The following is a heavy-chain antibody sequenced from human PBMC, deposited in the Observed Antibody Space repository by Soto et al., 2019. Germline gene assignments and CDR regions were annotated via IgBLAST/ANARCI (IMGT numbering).Heavy chain of an antibody. CDR3: ARSDNYVTFEY. Sequence: QVQLQESGPGLVKPSQTLSLTCTVSGGSISSGDYKWSWIRQPPGKGLEWIGYIYYSGYNYNNPSLKCRVTMSVDTSKNLFALKLSSVTAADTAVYYCARSDNYVTFEYWGQGTLVTVSS. CDR2: IYYSGYN. V-gene: IGHV4-30-4*01. CDR1: GGSISSGDYK. J-gene: IGHJ4*02. D-gene: IGHD4-4*01.